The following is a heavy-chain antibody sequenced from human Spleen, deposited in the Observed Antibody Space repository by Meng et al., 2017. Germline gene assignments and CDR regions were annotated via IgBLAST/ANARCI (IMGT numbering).Heavy chain of an antibody. D-gene: IGHD3-22*01. V-gene: IGHV4-31*01. CDR3: ARAGSSGYLYAFDI. J-gene: IGHJ3*02. CDR1: GGSISSGGYY. Sequence: SETLSLTCTVSGGSISSGGYYWSWIRQYPGKGLEWIGYIYYSGSAYYNPPLKSLVTISVDTSKNQFSLKLSSVTAADATVYYCARAGSSGYLYAFDIWGQGTMVTVSS. CDR2: IYYSGSA.